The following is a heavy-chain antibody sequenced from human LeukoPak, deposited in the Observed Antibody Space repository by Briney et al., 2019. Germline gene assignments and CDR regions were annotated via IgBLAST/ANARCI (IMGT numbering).Heavy chain of an antibody. V-gene: IGHV1-69*13. CDR3: ARAQLPFNWFDP. CDR1: GGTFSSYA. J-gene: IGHJ5*02. Sequence: GASVKVSCKASGGTFSSYAISWVRQAPGQGLEWMGGIIPIFGTANYAQKFQGRVTITADESTSTAYMELSSLRSEDTAVYFCARAQLPFNWFDPWGQGTLVTVSS. D-gene: IGHD2-2*01. CDR2: IIPIFGTA.